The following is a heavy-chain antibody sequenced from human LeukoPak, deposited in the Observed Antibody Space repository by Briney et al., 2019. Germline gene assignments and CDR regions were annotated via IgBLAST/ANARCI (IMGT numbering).Heavy chain of an antibody. CDR1: GYTFTRYA. D-gene: IGHD3-9*01. CDR2: ISVHNGNT. CDR3: ARGGYYNILTGYETADAFDI. Sequence: ASVKVSCKASGYTFTRYAITWVRQAPGQGPEWMGRISVHNGNTNYAQKLQGRVTMTTDTSTSTAYMELRSLRSDDTAVYYCARGGYYNILTGYETADAFDIWGQGTMVTVSP. V-gene: IGHV1-18*01. J-gene: IGHJ3*02.